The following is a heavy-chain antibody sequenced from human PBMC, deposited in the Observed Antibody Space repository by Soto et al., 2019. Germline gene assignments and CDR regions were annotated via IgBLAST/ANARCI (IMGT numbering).Heavy chain of an antibody. V-gene: IGHV3-33*01. Sequence: QVQLVESGGGVVQPGRSLRLSCAASRFTLSSYGMHWVRQAPGKGLEWVAVMWDDGSNKDYADSVKGRFTISRDHPKKTPYLQMTSLRAEDTGVYYCAMAVSEAYRLYGMDVWGQGTTVTVSS. CDR2: MWDDGSNK. J-gene: IGHJ6*02. CDR1: RFTLSSYG. D-gene: IGHD1-1*01. CDR3: AMAVSEAYRLYGMDV.